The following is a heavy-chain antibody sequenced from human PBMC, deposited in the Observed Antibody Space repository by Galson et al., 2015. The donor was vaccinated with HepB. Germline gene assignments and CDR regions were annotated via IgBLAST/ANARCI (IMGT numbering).Heavy chain of an antibody. V-gene: IGHV3-9*01. CDR2: ISWNSGSI. CDR3: AKVPFRGAAAGTVYFDY. CDR1: GFTFDDYA. J-gene: IGHJ4*02. D-gene: IGHD6-13*01. Sequence: SLRLSCAASGFTFDDYAMHWVRQAPGKGLEWVSGISWNSGSIGYADSVKGRFTISRDNAKNSLYLQMNSLRAEDTALYYCAKVPFRGAAAGTVYFDYWGQGTLVTVSS.